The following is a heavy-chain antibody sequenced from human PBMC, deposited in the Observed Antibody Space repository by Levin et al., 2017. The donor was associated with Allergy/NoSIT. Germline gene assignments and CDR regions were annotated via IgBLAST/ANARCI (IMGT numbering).Heavy chain of an antibody. CDR3: ARNWRSAFDI. V-gene: IGHV3-7*05. J-gene: IGHJ3*02. D-gene: IGHD2-8*02. Sequence: SCAASGFTFSSYWMSWVRRAPGEGLEWVANIKQDGTEKFYVDSVKGRFTISKDNAKNSVDLQMTSLRVEDSAIYYCARNWRSAFDIWGQGTMVTVSS. CDR2: IKQDGTEK. CDR1: GFTFSSYW.